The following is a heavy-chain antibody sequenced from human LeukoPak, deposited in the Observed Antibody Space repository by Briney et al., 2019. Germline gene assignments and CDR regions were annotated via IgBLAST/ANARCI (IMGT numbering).Heavy chain of an antibody. J-gene: IGHJ4*02. Sequence: SETLSLTCTVSGGSISSSSYYWGWIRQPPGKGLEWIGSIYYSGSTYYNPSLKSRVTISVDTSKNQFSLKLSSATAADTAVYYCARQDTAMVLGYWGQGTLVTVSS. CDR1: GGSISSSSYY. V-gene: IGHV4-39*01. CDR2: IYYSGST. D-gene: IGHD5-18*01. CDR3: ARQDTAMVLGY.